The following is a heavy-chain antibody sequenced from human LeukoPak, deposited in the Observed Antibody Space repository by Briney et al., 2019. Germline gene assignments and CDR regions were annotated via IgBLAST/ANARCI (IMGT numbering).Heavy chain of an antibody. CDR1: GFTFSSNW. CDR3: ARDRDCGDGGCYPHFDY. CDR2: IRQDGSDR. Sequence: GGSLRLSCAASGFTFSSNWMSWVRQAPGKGLEWVANIRQDGSDRYYMDSVKGRFTISRDNAKNSLSLQMNSLRVEDTAVYYCARDRDCGDGGCYPHFDYWGQGVRVTVSS. D-gene: IGHD2-15*01. V-gene: IGHV3-7*01. J-gene: IGHJ4*02.